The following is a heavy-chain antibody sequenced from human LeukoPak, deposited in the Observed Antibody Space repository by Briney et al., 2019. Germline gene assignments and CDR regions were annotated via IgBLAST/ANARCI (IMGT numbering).Heavy chain of an antibody. J-gene: IGHJ3*02. CDR1: GFTFSSYW. V-gene: IGHV3-7*01. Sequence: GGSLRLSCVASGFTFSSYWMSWVRQAPGKGLEWVANIKEDEGEKYYVDSVKGQFTISRDNAKNSLYLQVNSLRAEDTAVYYCARGDYYDSSGYFNDAFDIWGQGTMVTVSS. CDR3: ARGDYYDSSGYFNDAFDI. CDR2: IKEDEGEK. D-gene: IGHD3-22*01.